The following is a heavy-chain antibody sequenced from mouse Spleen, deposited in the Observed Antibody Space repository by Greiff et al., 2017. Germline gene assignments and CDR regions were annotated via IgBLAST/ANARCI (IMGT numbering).Heavy chain of an antibody. D-gene: IGHD1-1*02. J-gene: IGHJ3*01. V-gene: IGHV1-22*01. CDR2: INPNNGGT. Sequence: VQLQQSGPELVKPGASVKISCKASGYTFTDYNMHWVKQSHGKSLEWIGYINPNNGGTSYNQKFKGKATLTVNKSSSTAYMELRSLTSEDSAVYYCARGGDGSPFAYWGQGTLVTVSA. CDR3: ARGGDGSPFAY. CDR1: GYTFTDYN.